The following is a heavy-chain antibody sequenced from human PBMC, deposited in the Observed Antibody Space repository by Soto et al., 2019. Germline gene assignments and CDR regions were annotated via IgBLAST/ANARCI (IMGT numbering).Heavy chain of an antibody. D-gene: IGHD3-10*01. J-gene: IGHJ6*02. CDR3: AKDFKVSGSYYGSLNYYYGMDV. V-gene: IGHV3-30*18. Sequence: QVHLVESGGGVVQPGRSLRLSCAASGFTFSSYGMHWVRQAPGKGLEWVAIISYDGSLKYYADSVKGRFTISRDNSKSALYLQMTSPRHEDTAVYYCAKDFKVSGSYYGSLNYYYGMDVWGQGTTVTVSS. CDR1: GFTFSSYG. CDR2: ISYDGSLK.